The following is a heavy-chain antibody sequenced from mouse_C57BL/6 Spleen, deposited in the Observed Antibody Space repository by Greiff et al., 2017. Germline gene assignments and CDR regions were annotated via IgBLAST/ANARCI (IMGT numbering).Heavy chain of an antibody. V-gene: IGHV1-15*01. CDR2: IDPETGGT. CDR3: TSSYAMDY. CDR1: GYTFTDYE. Sequence: QVQLQQSGAELVRPGASVTLSCKASGYTFTDYEMHWVKQTPVHGLEWIGAIDPETGGTAYNQKFKGKAILTADKSSSTAYMELRSLTSEDSDVYYCTSSYAMDYGGQGTSVAVYS. J-gene: IGHJ4*01. D-gene: IGHD6-1*01.